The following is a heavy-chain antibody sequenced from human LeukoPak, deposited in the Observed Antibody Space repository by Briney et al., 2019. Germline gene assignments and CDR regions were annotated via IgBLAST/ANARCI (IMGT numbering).Heavy chain of an antibody. CDR2: ISAYNGNT. Sequence: ASVKVSCKASGYTFTSYGISWVRQAPGQGLEWMGWISAYNGNTNYAQKLQGRVTMTTDTSTSTAYMELRSLRSDDTAVYYCASRRLDCSGGSCYSRPYYFDCWGQGTLVTVSS. CDR3: ASRRLDCSGGSCYSRPYYFDC. V-gene: IGHV1-18*01. CDR1: GYTFTSYG. J-gene: IGHJ4*02. D-gene: IGHD2-15*01.